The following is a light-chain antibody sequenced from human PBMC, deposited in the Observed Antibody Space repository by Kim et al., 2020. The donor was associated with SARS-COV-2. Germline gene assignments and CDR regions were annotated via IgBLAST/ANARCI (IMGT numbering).Light chain of an antibody. CDR1: QTLVHTDGNIY. J-gene: IGKJ5*01. V-gene: IGKV2-24*01. CDR2: KIS. Sequence: DVVMTQTPLSSPVTLGQPASISCRSSQTLVHTDGNIYVSWLQQRPGQPPRLLIYKISDRLSGVPARFSGSGAGTEFTLKISRVEPEDVGIYYCMQATQFPLTFGQGHDWRLN. CDR3: MQATQFPLT.